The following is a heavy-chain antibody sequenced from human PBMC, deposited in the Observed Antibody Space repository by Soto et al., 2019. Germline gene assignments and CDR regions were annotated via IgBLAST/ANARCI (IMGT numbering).Heavy chain of an antibody. Sequence: GGSLRLSCTASGFTFDDYAMYWVRPAPGKGLEWVSAISGSGGSTDYADSVKGRFTISRDNSKNTLYLQMNSLRAEDTAVYYCAHTPAGYCSGGRCYSTYYYYDMDVWGQGTTVTVSS. CDR2: ISGSGGST. CDR1: GFTFDDYA. D-gene: IGHD2-15*01. J-gene: IGHJ6*02. CDR3: AHTPAGYCSGGRCYSTYYYYDMDV. V-gene: IGHV3-23*01.